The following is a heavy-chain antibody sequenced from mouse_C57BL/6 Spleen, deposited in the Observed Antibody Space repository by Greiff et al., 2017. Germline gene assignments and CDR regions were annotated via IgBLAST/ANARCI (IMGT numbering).Heavy chain of an antibody. Sequence: VQLVESGPELVKPGASVKISCKASGYAFSSSWMNWVKQRPGKGLEWIGRIYPGDGDTNYNGKFKGKATLTADKSSSTAYMQLSSLTSEDSAVYFCASVYDGYSNWYFDVWGTGTTVTVSS. CDR3: ASVYDGYSNWYFDV. J-gene: IGHJ1*03. V-gene: IGHV1-82*01. CDR1: GYAFSSSW. D-gene: IGHD2-3*01. CDR2: IYPGDGDT.